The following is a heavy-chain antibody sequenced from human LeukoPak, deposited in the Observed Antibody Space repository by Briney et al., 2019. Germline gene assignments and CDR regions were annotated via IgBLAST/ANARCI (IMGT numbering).Heavy chain of an antibody. V-gene: IGHV3-23*01. CDR3: AKEKQPYYYYYYMDV. CDR2: ISASGGST. J-gene: IGHJ6*03. D-gene: IGHD5-18*01. Sequence: GGSLRLSCAASGFTFSSYAMSWVRQAPGRGLEWVSAISASGGSTYYADSVKGRFTISRDNSKNTLYLQMNSLRAEDTAVYYCAKEKQPYYYYYYMDVWGKGTTVTVSS. CDR1: GFTFSSYA.